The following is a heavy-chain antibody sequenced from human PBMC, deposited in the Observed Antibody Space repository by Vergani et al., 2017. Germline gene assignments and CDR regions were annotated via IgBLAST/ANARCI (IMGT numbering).Heavy chain of an antibody. V-gene: IGHV3-23*01. CDR1: GFTFSACP. Sequence: EVQLLQSGGGVIQPGGSVRLSCAASGFTFSACPMTWVRQAPGKGLEWVSAISARYPSTYYADSVKGRFTISRDNSKNMLYLQMNSLRAEDTAVYYCARGSTSRLGWFDPWGQGTLVTVSS. J-gene: IGHJ5*02. CDR2: ISARYPST. D-gene: IGHD2-2*01. CDR3: ARGSTSRLGWFDP.